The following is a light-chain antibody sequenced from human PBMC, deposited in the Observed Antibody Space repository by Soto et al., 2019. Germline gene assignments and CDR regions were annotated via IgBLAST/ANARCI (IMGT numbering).Light chain of an antibody. CDR1: SSDVGGYNY. V-gene: IGLV2-14*01. CDR2: EVS. CDR3: SSYTSSSTRV. J-gene: IGLJ3*02. Sequence: QSAPTQPASVSWSPGQSITISCTGTSSDVGGYNYVSWYQQHPGKAPKLMIYEVSNRPSGVSNRFSGSKSGNTASLTISGLQAEDEADYYCSSYTSSSTRVFGGGTQLTVL.